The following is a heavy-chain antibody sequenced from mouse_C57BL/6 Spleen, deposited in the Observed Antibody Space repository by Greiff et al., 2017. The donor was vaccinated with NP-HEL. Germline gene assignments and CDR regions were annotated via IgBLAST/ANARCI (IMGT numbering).Heavy chain of an antibody. J-gene: IGHJ4*01. CDR2: INPNYGTT. CDR3: ALITTVVATPAMDY. Sequence: EVQLQESGPELVKPGASVKISCKASGYSFTDYNMNWVKQSNGKSLEWIGVINPNYGTTSYNQKFKGKATLTVDQSSSTAYMQLNSLTSEDSAVYYCALITTVVATPAMDYWGQGTSVTVSS. CDR1: GYSFTDYN. D-gene: IGHD1-1*01. V-gene: IGHV1-39*01.